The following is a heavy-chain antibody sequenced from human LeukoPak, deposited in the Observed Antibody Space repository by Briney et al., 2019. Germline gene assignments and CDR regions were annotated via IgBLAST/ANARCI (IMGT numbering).Heavy chain of an antibody. J-gene: IGHJ4*02. V-gene: IGHV1-18*01. D-gene: IGHD3-3*01. Sequence: ASVKVSCKASGYTFTSYNFNWVRQAPGQGLEWMGWISTYNGDTNYAQNLQGRVTMTTDTSTSTAYMELRSLRSDDTAVYYCARPNGAYDFWSGPPGVFDYWGQGTLVTVSS. CDR2: ISTYNGDT. CDR3: ARPNGAYDFWSGPPGVFDY. CDR1: GYTFTSYN.